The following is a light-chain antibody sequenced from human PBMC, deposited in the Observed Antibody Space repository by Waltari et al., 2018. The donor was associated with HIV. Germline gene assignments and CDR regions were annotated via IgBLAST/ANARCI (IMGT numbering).Light chain of an antibody. J-gene: IGKJ1*01. V-gene: IGKV1-39*01. CDR3: QQGHSNPRA. CDR1: QSINNF. CDR2: TAS. Sequence: DIQMTQSPSSLSASVGDRVTITCRASQSINNFLNWYQQKPGRAPKLLIYTASSLQSGVPSRFSGSGSGTDFTLTISNLQPEDSATYYCQQGHSNPRAFGQGTKVEIK.